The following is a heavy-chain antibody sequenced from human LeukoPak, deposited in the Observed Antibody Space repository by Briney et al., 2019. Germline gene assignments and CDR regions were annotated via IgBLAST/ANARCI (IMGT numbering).Heavy chain of an antibody. Sequence: SETLSLTCTVSGGSISSSSYYWGWIRQPPGKGLEWIGRIYNSGSINYNPSLKSRVTMSVDTSKNQFSLKLRSVTAADTAVYYCARDKYSNYGNWFVPWGQGTLVTVSS. CDR2: IYNSGSI. CDR1: GGSISSSSYY. J-gene: IGHJ5*02. CDR3: ARDKYSNYGNWFVP. V-gene: IGHV4-39*07. D-gene: IGHD4-11*01.